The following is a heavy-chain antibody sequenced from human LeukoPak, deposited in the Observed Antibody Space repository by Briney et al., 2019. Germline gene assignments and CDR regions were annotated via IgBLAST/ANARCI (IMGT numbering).Heavy chain of an antibody. Sequence: SETLSLTCTVPGGSISSYYWSSIRQPPGKGLEWIGYIYYIGGTNYNPPLKSRVTISVHTSKNQSSLKLSSVTAADTAVYYWARSPSWYYDSSGYYLPYWYFDLWGRGTLVTVSS. D-gene: IGHD3-22*01. CDR2: IYYIGGT. J-gene: IGHJ2*01. CDR1: GGSISSYY. V-gene: IGHV4-59*01. CDR3: ARSPSWYYDSSGYYLPYWYFDL.